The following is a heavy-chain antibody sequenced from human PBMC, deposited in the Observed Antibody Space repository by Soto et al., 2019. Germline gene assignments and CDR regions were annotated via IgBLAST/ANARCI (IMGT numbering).Heavy chain of an antibody. J-gene: IGHJ6*02. CDR1: GYSFTSYW. Sequence: RESLKISCKGSGYSFTSYWIGWVRQMPGKGLEWMGIIYPGDSDTRYSPSFQGQVTISADKSISTAYLQWSSLKASDTAMYYCATHLNSSGYYYYGMDVWGQGTTVTVS. V-gene: IGHV5-51*01. D-gene: IGHD6-25*01. CDR2: IYPGDSDT. CDR3: ATHLNSSGYYYYGMDV.